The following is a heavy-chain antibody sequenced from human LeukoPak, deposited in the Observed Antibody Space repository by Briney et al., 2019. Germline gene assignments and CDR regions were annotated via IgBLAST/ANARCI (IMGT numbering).Heavy chain of an antibody. J-gene: IGHJ5*02. V-gene: IGHV1-18*01. CDR1: GYTFTSYG. D-gene: IGHD5-24*01. CDR2: LSAYTGNT. Sequence: ASVKLSCKASGYTFTSYGISWVRQAPGQGLEWLGWLSAYTGNTNYAQKLQGRVTMTTDTSTITAYMELRSLRSDDTAVYYCARVEMATIAGPAWFDPWGQGTLVTVSS. CDR3: ARVEMATIAGPAWFDP.